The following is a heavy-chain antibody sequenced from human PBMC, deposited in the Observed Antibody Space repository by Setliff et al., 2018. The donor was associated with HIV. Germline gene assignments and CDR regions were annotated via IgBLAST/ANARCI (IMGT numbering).Heavy chain of an antibody. Sequence: SETLSLTCTVSGDSLIGFYWGWIRQPAGKGLEWIGHIYTTGGTNYNPSLKSRVTISVDTSKNQLSLKLNSVTAADTAVYYCARDQRYCTNALCPEALDVWGKGTTVTVSS. D-gene: IGHD2-8*01. J-gene: IGHJ6*04. CDR3: ARDQRYCTNALCPEALDV. V-gene: IGHV4-4*07. CDR1: GDSLIGFY. CDR2: IYTTGGT.